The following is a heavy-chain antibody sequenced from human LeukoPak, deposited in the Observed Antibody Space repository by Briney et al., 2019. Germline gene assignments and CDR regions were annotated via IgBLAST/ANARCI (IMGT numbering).Heavy chain of an antibody. J-gene: IGHJ4*02. D-gene: IGHD3-22*01. CDR3: AKLGFDSSGSHTLFDL. CDR1: GFTFSSYG. Sequence: GRSLRLSCAASGFTFSSYGMHWVRQAPGKGLEWVAVISYDGSNKYYADSVKGRFTISRDNSKNTLNLELNSLRVEDTAVYYCAKLGFDSSGSHTLFDLWGQGTLVTVSS. V-gene: IGHV3-30*18. CDR2: ISYDGSNK.